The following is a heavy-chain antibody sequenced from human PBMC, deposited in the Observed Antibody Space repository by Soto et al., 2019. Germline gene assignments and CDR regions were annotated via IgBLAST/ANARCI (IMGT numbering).Heavy chain of an antibody. Sequence: QVQLVQSGGEVKKPGASVKVSCKASGYTFTSYGISWVRQAPGQGLEWMGWITIYNGNTNYAQILQGRVTMTTDTCTSTAYMELRSLRSDDTAVYYCARVLLTGYYEGRDYYGMDVWGQGTTVTVSS. CDR3: ARVLLTGYYEGRDYYGMDV. V-gene: IGHV1-18*01. D-gene: IGHD3-9*01. CDR1: GYTFTSYG. CDR2: ITIYNGNT. J-gene: IGHJ6*02.